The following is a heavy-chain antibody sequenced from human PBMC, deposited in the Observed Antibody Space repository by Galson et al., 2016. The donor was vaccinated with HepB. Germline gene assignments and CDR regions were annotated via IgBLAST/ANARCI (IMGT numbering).Heavy chain of an antibody. J-gene: IGHJ4*02. CDR1: GFPFSSYH. D-gene: IGHD3-22*01. V-gene: IGHV3-30-3*01. CDR2: IAYDGSNT. Sequence: SLRLPCAASGFPFSSYHMHWVRPAPGKALEWVAFIAYDGSNTYYEDSVKGRFTISRDSSKNTLYLQMNSLRAEDTAVYYCARGSYYYDNSGYYYTLADHWGQGTLVTVSS. CDR3: ARGSYYYDNSGYYYTLADH.